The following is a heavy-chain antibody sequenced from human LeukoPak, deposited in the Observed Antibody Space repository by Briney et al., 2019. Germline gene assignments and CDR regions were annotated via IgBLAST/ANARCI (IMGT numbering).Heavy chain of an antibody. Sequence: PSETLSLTCTVSGGSISSSSYYWGWIRQPPGKGLEWIGSIYYSGSTYYNPSLKSRVTISVDTSKNQFSLKLSSVTAADTAVYYYARHGENDVEMATIDYWGQGTLVTVSS. J-gene: IGHJ4*02. V-gene: IGHV4-39*01. CDR1: GGSISSSSYY. CDR3: ARHGENDVEMATIDY. CDR2: IYYSGST. D-gene: IGHD5-24*01.